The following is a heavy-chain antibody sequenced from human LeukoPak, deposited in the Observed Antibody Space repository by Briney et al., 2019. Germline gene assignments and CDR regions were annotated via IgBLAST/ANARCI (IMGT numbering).Heavy chain of an antibody. Sequence: GGSLRLSCEASGFTFSRYWRQWVRQAPGKGLVWVSRIKTDGSNTKDADSVKGRFSIARDKAKKTLYLQMNSLRIEDTAVYYCVRDVPKQNFDFWGQGVLVTVSS. CDR3: VRDVPKQNFDF. CDR2: IKTDGSNT. V-gene: IGHV3-74*03. J-gene: IGHJ4*02. CDR1: GFTFSRYW. D-gene: IGHD2/OR15-2a*01.